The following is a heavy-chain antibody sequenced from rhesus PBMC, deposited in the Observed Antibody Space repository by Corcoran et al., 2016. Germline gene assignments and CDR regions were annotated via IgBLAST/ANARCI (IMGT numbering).Heavy chain of an antibody. V-gene: IGHV1-111*02. Sequence: EVQLVQSGAEVKKPGASVKISCKASGYTFTDYYLHWVRQAPGKGLEWMGRVDPEAGEAIHGQKFQDRVTITADTSTDTAYMELSSLRSEDTAVYYCATMGQLALWGQGVLVTVSS. CDR1: GYTFTDYY. J-gene: IGHJ4*01. CDR3: ATMGQLAL. D-gene: IGHD6-25*01. CDR2: VDPEAGEA.